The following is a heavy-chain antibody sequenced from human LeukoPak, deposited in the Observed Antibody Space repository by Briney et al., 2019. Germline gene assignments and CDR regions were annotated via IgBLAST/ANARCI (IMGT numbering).Heavy chain of an antibody. CDR3: ASLYSSSWYSFDY. J-gene: IGHJ4*02. CDR1: GFTFSSYS. CDR2: ISSSSSYI. D-gene: IGHD6-13*01. Sequence: NPGGSLRLSCAASGFTFSSYSMNWVRQAPGKGLEWVSSISSSSSYIYYADSVKGRFTISRDNAKNSLYLQMNSLRAEDTAVYYCASLYSSSWYSFDYWGQGTLVTVSS. V-gene: IGHV3-21*04.